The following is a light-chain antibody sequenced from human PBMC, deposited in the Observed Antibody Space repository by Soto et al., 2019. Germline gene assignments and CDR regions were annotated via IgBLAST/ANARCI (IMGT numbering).Light chain of an antibody. Sequence: QSALTQPASVSGSLGQSITISCTGTTRDIAGYNYISWYQQLPGKAPKLMIYQVTIRPSGISNRFSGSKSGNTAYLTISGLQAEDEADYYCTSFSSSTSLYVFGTGTKLTVL. CDR1: TRDIAGYNY. CDR3: TSFSSSTSLYV. CDR2: QVT. J-gene: IGLJ1*01. V-gene: IGLV2-14*01.